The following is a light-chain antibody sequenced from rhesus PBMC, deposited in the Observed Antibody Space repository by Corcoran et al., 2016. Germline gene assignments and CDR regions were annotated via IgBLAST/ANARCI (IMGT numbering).Light chain of an antibody. Sequence: EPASISCRSSQSLLHSGGKTYLDWYLQKPGRSPQLLIYEVSNRASEVPERFSGSGSGTDFTLKISRVEAGVVGFYYCMRGIRLPLPFGGGTKVEIK. J-gene: IGKJ4*01. CDR1: QSLLHSGGKTY. CDR3: MRGIRLPLP. CDR2: EVS. V-gene: IGKV2-90*01.